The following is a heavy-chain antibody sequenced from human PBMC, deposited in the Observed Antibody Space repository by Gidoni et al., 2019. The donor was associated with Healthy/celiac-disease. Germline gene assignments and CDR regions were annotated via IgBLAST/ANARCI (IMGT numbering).Heavy chain of an antibody. D-gene: IGHD3-3*01. Sequence: AQKLQGRVTMTTDTSTSTAYMELRSLRSDDTAVYYCARAELVGGDDFWSGYLFDYWGQGTLVTVSS. CDR3: ARAELVGGDDFWSGYLFDY. J-gene: IGHJ4*02. V-gene: IGHV1-18*01.